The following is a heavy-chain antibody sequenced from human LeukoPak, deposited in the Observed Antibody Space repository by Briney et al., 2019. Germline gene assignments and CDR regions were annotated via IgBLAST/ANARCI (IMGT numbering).Heavy chain of an antibody. CDR2: IYTSGST. D-gene: IGHD3-10*01. Sequence: SQTLSLTCTVSGGSISSGSYYWSWIRQPAGKGLEWIGRIYTSGSTNYNPSLKSRVTMSVDTSKNQFSLKLSSVTAADTAVYYCARSSPSGGSGSYPDYWGQGTLVTVSS. J-gene: IGHJ4*02. V-gene: IGHV4-61*02. CDR3: ARSSPSGGSGSYPDY. CDR1: GGSISSGSYY.